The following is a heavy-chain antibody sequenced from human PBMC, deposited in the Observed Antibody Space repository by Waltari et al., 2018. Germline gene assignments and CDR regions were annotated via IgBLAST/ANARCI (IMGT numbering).Heavy chain of an antibody. Sequence: QLQLQESGPGLVKPSETLSLTCTVSGGSISSSSYYWGWIRQPPGKGLEWIGSNYYSGSTYYNPSLKSRVTISVDTSKNQFSLKLSSVTAADTAVYYCARHDRRDGRDKIDYWGQGTLVTVSS. CDR3: ARHDRRDGRDKIDY. J-gene: IGHJ4*02. CDR1: GGSISSSSYY. CDR2: NYYSGST. V-gene: IGHV4-39*01. D-gene: IGHD3-16*02.